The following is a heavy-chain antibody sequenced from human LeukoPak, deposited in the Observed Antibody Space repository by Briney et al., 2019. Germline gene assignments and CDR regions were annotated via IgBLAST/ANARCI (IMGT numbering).Heavy chain of an antibody. V-gene: IGHV3-64D*09. Sequence: GGSLRLSCSASGFTFSSYAMHWVRQAPGKRLEYVSAISSNGGSTYYADSVKGRFTISRDNSKNTLYLQMSSLGAEDTAVYYCARGGGSNYFDHWGQGTLVTVSS. CDR3: ARGGGSNYFDH. CDR2: ISSNGGST. D-gene: IGHD3-16*01. J-gene: IGHJ4*02. CDR1: GFTFSSYA.